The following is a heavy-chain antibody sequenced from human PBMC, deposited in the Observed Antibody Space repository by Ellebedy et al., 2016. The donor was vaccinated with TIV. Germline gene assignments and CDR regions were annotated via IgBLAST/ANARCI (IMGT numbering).Heavy chain of an antibody. CDR2: IYYSGST. CDR3: ARGGRLAVAGTLFDY. D-gene: IGHD6-19*01. Sequence: SETLSLXXTVSGGSISSYYWSWIRQPPGKGLEWIGYIYYSGSTNYNPSLKSRVTISVDTSKNQFSLKLSSVTAADTAVYYCARGGRLAVAGTLFDYWGQGTLVTVSS. CDR1: GGSISSYY. J-gene: IGHJ4*02. V-gene: IGHV4-59*01.